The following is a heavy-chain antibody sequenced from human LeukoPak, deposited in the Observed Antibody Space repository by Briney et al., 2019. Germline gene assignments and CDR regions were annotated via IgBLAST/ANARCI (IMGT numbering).Heavy chain of an antibody. Sequence: GGSLRLSCAASRVTFSSYSMNWVRQTPGKGLEWVSSISSSSSYIYYADSVKGRFTTSRDNAKNSLYLQMNSLRAEDTAVYYCARDTWNDDFWSGYSSDYWGQGALVTVSS. D-gene: IGHD3-3*01. CDR1: RVTFSSYS. CDR3: ARDTWNDDFWSGYSSDY. V-gene: IGHV3-21*01. J-gene: IGHJ4*02. CDR2: ISSSSSYI.